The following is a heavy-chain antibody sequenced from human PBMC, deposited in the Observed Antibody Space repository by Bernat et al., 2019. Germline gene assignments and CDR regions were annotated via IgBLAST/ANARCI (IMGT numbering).Heavy chain of an antibody. V-gene: IGHV4-30-4*01. CDR3: ARVSSDCGGVRCYKGYLDL. CDR2: VHYSGST. J-gene: IGHJ2*01. Sequence: QVQLQESGPGLVKPSETLSLTCTVSGGSISSGDYYWSWIRQSPGKGLEWIGYVHYSGSTYYNPSLRSRVTVSVDTSKNQFSLKMSSVTAADTTVYYCARVSSDCGGVRCYKGYLDLWGRGTLVTVSS. CDR1: GGSISSGDYY. D-gene: IGHD2-21*01.